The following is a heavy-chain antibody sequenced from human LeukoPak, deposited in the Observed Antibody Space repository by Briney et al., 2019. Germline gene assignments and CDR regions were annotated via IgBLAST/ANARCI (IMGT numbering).Heavy chain of an antibody. Sequence: PGGSRRLSCAGSGFTFRNYWMNWVRQAPGKGLEWVANIKEDGSEKYYVDSVKGRFTVSRDNAKNSLYLQINSLRADDTAVYYCARGGPTVGTDYWGQGTLATVSS. V-gene: IGHV3-7*01. J-gene: IGHJ4*02. CDR2: IKEDGSEK. CDR3: ARGGPTVGTDY. CDR1: GFTFRNYW. D-gene: IGHD1-26*01.